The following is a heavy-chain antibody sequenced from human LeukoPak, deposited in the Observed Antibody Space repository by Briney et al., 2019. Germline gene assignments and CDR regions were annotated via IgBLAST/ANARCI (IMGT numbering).Heavy chain of an antibody. CDR1: GFTFSSYS. CDR2: ISSSSSYI. V-gene: IGHV3-21*04. CDR3: AKGAVATMGDCFDY. D-gene: IGHD5-12*01. J-gene: IGHJ4*02. Sequence: PGGSLRLSCAASGFTFSSYSMNWVRQAPGKGLEWVSSISSSSSYIYYADSVKGRFTISRDNAKNSLYLQMNSLRAEDTAVYYCAKGAVATMGDCFDYWGQGTLVTVSS.